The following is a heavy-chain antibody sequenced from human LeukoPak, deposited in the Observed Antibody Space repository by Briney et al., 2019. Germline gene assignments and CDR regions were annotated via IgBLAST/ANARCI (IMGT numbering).Heavy chain of an antibody. CDR1: GYSFTSYW. Sequence: GESLKISCKGSGYSFTSYWIGWVRQMPGKGLEWMGIIYPGDSDTRYSPSFQGQVTISADKSISTAYLQWSSLKASDTAMYYCARLGPASYDFRSGIDPWGQGTLVTVSS. J-gene: IGHJ5*02. CDR2: IYPGDSDT. D-gene: IGHD3-3*01. CDR3: ARLGPASYDFRSGIDP. V-gene: IGHV5-51*01.